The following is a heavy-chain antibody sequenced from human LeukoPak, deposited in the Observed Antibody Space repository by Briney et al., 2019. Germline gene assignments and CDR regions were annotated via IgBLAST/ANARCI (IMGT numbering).Heavy chain of an antibody. D-gene: IGHD5-12*01. CDR2: VIASSGST. Sequence: PGGSLRLSCVASGFSFSNYAMSWVRQAPGKGLEWVSLVIASSGSTFYADSVKGRFTISRDMSTNTLYLQMNSLRAEDTAVYYCAKGGYDYVEIGYFDYWGQGTLVTVSS. J-gene: IGHJ4*02. CDR3: AKGGYDYVEIGYFDY. CDR1: GFSFSNYA. V-gene: IGHV3-23*01.